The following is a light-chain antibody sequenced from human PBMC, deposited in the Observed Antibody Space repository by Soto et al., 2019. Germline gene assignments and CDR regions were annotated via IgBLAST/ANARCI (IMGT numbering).Light chain of an antibody. V-gene: IGKV3-15*01. CDR3: QQYNNWPPGT. Sequence: EIVMTQSPATLSVSPGERATLSCRASQSVSSNLAWYQQKPGQAPRLPIYGASTRATGIPARFSGSGSGTEFTLTISSLQSEDFAVYYCQQYNNWPPGTFGQGTKLAIK. J-gene: IGKJ2*01. CDR1: QSVSSN. CDR2: GAS.